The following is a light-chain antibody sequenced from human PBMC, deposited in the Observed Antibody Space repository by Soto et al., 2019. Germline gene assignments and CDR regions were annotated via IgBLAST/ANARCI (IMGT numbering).Light chain of an antibody. CDR2: LGY. CDR1: QGRLQSNGYKY. CDR3: MQALQTPIT. J-gene: IGKJ5*01. Sequence: DIVMTQSPLCMPVIPGQPGYISCSASQGRLQSNGYKYLDWYLQRPGQSPQLLIYLGYNRAHGVTDRFSGSGTGTDLTLKISSVEADDVGAYYCMQALQTPITVGQGTRLEIK. V-gene: IGKV2-28*01.